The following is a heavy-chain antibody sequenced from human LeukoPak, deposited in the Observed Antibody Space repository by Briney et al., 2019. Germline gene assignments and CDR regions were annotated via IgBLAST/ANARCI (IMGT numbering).Heavy chain of an antibody. CDR1: GGSISSYY. Sequence: SETLSLTCTVSGGSISSYYWSWIRQPPGKGLEWIGYIYYSGSTNYNPSLKSRVTISVDTSKNQFSLKLSSVTAADTAVYYCARHEAWHAFDIWGQGTMVTVSS. V-gene: IGHV4-59*08. CDR2: IYYSGST. CDR3: ARHEAWHAFDI. J-gene: IGHJ3*02.